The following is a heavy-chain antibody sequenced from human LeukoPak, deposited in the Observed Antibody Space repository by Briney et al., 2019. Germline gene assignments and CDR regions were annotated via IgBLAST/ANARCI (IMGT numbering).Heavy chain of an antibody. D-gene: IGHD6-13*01. CDR1: GFTVSSNY. CDR3: AKVSAAAPYYYGMDV. Sequence: GGSLRLSCAASGFTVSSNYMSWVRQAPGKGLEWVSAISGSGGSTYYADSVKGRFTISRDNSKNTLYLRMNSLRAEDTAVYYCAKVSAAAPYYYGMDVWGQGTTVTVSS. V-gene: IGHV3-23*01. CDR2: ISGSGGST. J-gene: IGHJ6*02.